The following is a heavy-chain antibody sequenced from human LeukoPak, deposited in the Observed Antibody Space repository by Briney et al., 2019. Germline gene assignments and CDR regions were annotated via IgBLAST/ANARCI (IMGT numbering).Heavy chain of an antibody. D-gene: IGHD6-13*01. CDR1: GYTFTSYG. CDR2: ISAYNGNT. Sequence: ASVKVSCKASGYTFTSYGISWVRQAPGQGLEWMGWISAYNGNTNYAQKLQGRVTMTTDTSTSTAYMELRSLRSDDTAVYYCAREPYSSSRYYYGMDVWGQGTTVTVSS. CDR3: AREPYSSSRYYYGMDV. J-gene: IGHJ6*02. V-gene: IGHV1-18*01.